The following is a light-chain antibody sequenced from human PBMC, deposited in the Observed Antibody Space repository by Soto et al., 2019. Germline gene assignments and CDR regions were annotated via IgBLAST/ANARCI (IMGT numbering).Light chain of an antibody. J-gene: IGKJ4*01. CDR3: QQYVSYPLT. Sequence: DIQMTQSTSTLSAFIGARVTITCRASQSIGTWLAWYQQKPGKAPKLLISKASSLEIGVPSRFSGSGSGTECTLTISSLQPDDVATYSCQQYVSYPLTFGGGTKVEIK. CDR2: KAS. CDR1: QSIGTW. V-gene: IGKV1-5*03.